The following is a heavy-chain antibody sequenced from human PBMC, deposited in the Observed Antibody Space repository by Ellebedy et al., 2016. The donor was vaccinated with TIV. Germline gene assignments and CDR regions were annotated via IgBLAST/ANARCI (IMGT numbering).Heavy chain of an antibody. CDR3: AKDKGSGTHYNLYYGMDV. D-gene: IGHD3-10*01. J-gene: IGHJ6*02. Sequence: GGSLRLXXADSGFTFSHYGMHWVRQAPGKGLEWVAVISFDGSNKYHADSVKGRFTISRDNSEKTVYLQMNSLRPEDTAVYYCAKDKGSGTHYNLYYGMDVWGQGTTVTVSS. CDR1: GFTFSHYG. CDR2: ISFDGSNK. V-gene: IGHV3-30*18.